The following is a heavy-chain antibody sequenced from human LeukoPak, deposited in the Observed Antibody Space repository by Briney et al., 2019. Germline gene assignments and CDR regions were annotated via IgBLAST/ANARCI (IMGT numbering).Heavy chain of an antibody. J-gene: IGHJ4*02. V-gene: IGHV1-2*02. D-gene: IGHD2-15*01. CDR1: GYTFTGYY. CDR3: ARVPRYCSGGRCYSFDY. Sequence: GASVKVSCKASGYTFTGYYMHWVRQAPGQGLEWMGWINPNSGGTNYAQKFQGRVTMTRDTSISTAYMELSRLRSDDTAVYYCARVPRYCSGGRCYSFDYWGQGTLVTVSS. CDR2: INPNSGGT.